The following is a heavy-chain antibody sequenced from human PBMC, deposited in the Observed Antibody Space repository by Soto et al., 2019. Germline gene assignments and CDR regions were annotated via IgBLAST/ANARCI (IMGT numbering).Heavy chain of an antibody. V-gene: IGHV3-53*01. CDR1: GFTVSDNY. J-gene: IGHJ4*03. CDR2: IYSGGST. D-gene: IGHD3-10*01. Sequence: GGSLRLSCAASGFTVSDNYMSWVRQAPGKGLEWVSVIYSGGSTDYADSVKGRFTISRDNSKNTLYLQMNSLRGEDTAVYYCARAIPYCGGCYFDIWGQGTLVTVSS. CDR3: ARAIPYCGGCYFDI.